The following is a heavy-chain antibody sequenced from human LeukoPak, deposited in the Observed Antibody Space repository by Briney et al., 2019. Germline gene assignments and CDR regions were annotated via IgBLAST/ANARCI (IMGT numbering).Heavy chain of an antibody. CDR3: AKSEDRILYGFDY. Sequence: GGSLRLSCAASGFTFSSYAMSWVRQAPGKGLERVSAISGSGGSTYYADSVKGRFTISRDNSKNTLYLQMNSLRAEDTAVYYCAKSEDRILYGFDYWGQGTLVTVSS. D-gene: IGHD2-15*01. CDR1: GFTFSSYA. J-gene: IGHJ4*02. V-gene: IGHV3-23*01. CDR2: ISGSGGST.